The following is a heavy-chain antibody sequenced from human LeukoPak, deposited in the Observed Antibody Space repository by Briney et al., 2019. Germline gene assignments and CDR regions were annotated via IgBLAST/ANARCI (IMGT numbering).Heavy chain of an antibody. CDR2: ISGSGGST. D-gene: IGHD2-2*01. CDR3: AKVPYIVVVPAAIAYFDY. Sequence: PGGSLRLSCAASGFTFSSYGMSWVRQAPGKGLEWVSAISGSGGSTYYADSVKGRFTISRDNSKNTLYLQMNSLRAEDTAVYYCAKVPYIVVVPAAIAYFDYWGQGTLVTVSS. J-gene: IGHJ4*02. V-gene: IGHV3-23*01. CDR1: GFTFSSYG.